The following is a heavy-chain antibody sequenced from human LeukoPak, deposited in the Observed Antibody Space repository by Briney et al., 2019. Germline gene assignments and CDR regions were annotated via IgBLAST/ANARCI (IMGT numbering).Heavy chain of an antibody. J-gene: IGHJ6*03. V-gene: IGHV4-4*07. CDR2: IYTGGTI. CDR1: GGSITSDY. CDR3: ARDVRVLYNYYTDV. Sequence: SETVSLTCSVSGGSITSDYWSWIRQPAGKGLEWIGRIYTGGTINYNPSLQSRVTMSVDTSKRQVSLNLMSVTAADTAVYYCARDVRVLYNYYTDVWGKGTTVIVSS.